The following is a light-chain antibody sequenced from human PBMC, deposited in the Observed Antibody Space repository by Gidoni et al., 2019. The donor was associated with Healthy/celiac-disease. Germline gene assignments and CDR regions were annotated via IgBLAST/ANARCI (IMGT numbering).Light chain of an antibody. V-gene: IGKV3-20*01. CDR2: GAS. Sequence: EIVLTQSPGTLSLSPGERATLSCRASQSVSSSYLAWYQQKPGQAPRLLIYGASSSATGIPDRFSGSGSGTDFTLTISRLGPEDFAGYYCQHGAGFGQGTKLEIK. J-gene: IGKJ2*03. CDR3: QHGAG. CDR1: QSVSSSY.